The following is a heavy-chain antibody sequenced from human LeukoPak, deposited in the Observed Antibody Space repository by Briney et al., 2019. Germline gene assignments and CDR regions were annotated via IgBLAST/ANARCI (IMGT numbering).Heavy chain of an antibody. CDR1: GFTFSSYA. Sequence: PGGSLRLSCAASGFTFSSYAMHWVRQAPDKGLEWVAVIWYDGSKKDYADSVKGRFPISRDNSKNTLYLQMNSLRAEDTAVYYCARDPDNWGQGTLVTVSS. CDR2: IWYDGSKK. D-gene: IGHD1-14*01. CDR3: ARDPDN. J-gene: IGHJ4*02. V-gene: IGHV3-33*01.